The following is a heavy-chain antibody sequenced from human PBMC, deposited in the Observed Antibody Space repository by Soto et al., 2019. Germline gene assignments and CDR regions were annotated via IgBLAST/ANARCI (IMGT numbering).Heavy chain of an antibody. D-gene: IGHD2-2*01. CDR1: GFTFTSSA. V-gene: IGHV1-58*02. Sequence: ASVKVSCEASGFTFTSSAMQWVRQARGQHLEWIGWIVVGSGNTNYAQKFQERVTITRDMSTSTAYMELSSLRSEDTAVYYCYCSRSLFLMQGDIWGQGTMVTVSS. CDR3: YCSRSLFLMQGDI. J-gene: IGHJ3*02. CDR2: IVVGSGNT.